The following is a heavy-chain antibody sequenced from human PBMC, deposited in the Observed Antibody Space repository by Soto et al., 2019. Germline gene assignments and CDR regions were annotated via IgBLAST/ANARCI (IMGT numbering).Heavy chain of an antibody. Sequence: ASVKVSCKASRYTFTSYDINWVRQATGQGLEWMGWMNPNSGNTGYAQKFQGRVTMTRNTSISTAYMELSSLRSEDTAVYYCARGVPAATLYGMDVWGQGTTVTV. D-gene: IGHD2-2*01. CDR1: RYTFTSYD. J-gene: IGHJ6*02. CDR3: ARGVPAATLYGMDV. V-gene: IGHV1-8*01. CDR2: MNPNSGNT.